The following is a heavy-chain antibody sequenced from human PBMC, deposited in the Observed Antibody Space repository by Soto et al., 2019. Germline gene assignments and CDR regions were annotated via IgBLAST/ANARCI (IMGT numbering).Heavy chain of an antibody. V-gene: IGHV4-4*02. CDR1: GGSISTSNW. CDR3: ARARATIAAAAIFDC. CDR2: VYRTGST. J-gene: IGHJ4*02. Sequence: QVQLQESGPGLVKPSGTLSLTCAVSGGSISTSNWWSWVRQRPGKGLEWIGEVYRTGSTTYNPSLESRLTISVDKSKNQFSLKLTSVTAADTAVYYCARARATIAAAAIFDCWGQGTLVTVSS. D-gene: IGHD6-13*01.